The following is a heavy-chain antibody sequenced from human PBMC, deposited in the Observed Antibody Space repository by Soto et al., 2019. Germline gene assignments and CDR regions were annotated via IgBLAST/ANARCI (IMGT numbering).Heavy chain of an antibody. Sequence: SGTLSLTCTVSGGSISDFYWSWIRQPPGKGLEWIGYIYYSGSTNYNPSLKSRVTISVDTSKNQFSLNLRSMSPADTAVYYCARVGGLAARTFDYWGPGTVVTVSS. J-gene: IGHJ4*02. CDR3: ARVGGLAARTFDY. CDR2: IYYSGST. D-gene: IGHD6-6*01. V-gene: IGHV4-59*01. CDR1: GGSISDFY.